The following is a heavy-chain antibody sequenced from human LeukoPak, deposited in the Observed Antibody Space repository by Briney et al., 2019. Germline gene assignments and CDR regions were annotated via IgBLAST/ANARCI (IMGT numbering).Heavy chain of an antibody. CDR2: IYYSGST. V-gene: IGHV4-59*01. CDR3: ARVGVSCSSTSCYAFDY. J-gene: IGHJ4*02. CDR1: GGSISSYY. Sequence: SETLSLTCTVSGGSISSYYWSWIRQPPGKGLEWIGYIYYSGSTNYNPSLKSRVTISVDTSKNQFSLKLSSVTAADTAVYYCARVGVSCSSTSCYAFDYWGQGTLVTVSS. D-gene: IGHD2-2*01.